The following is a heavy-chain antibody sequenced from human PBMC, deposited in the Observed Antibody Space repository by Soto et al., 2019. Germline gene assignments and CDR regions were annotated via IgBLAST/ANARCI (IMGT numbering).Heavy chain of an antibody. J-gene: IGHJ5*02. CDR2: IIPYLGVA. CDR1: GGTFSTYT. D-gene: IGHD6-13*01. Sequence: QVHLVQSGAEVKTPGSSVKVSCKASGGTFSTYTINWVRQAPGQGLEWMGRIIPYLGVADYAQKFQGRVTIPADKSTTTAHMELSSLRSEDTAVYYCAKGDSSSWSYVRFDPWGQGTRVTVSS. V-gene: IGHV1-69*02. CDR3: AKGDSSSWSYVRFDP.